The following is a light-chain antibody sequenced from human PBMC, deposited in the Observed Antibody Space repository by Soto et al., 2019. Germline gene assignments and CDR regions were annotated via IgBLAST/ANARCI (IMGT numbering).Light chain of an antibody. V-gene: IGKV3-11*01. Sequence: EIVLTQSPATLSLSPGERATLSCRASQSVSSYLAWYQQKPGQAPRLLIYDASNRATGIPARFSGSGSWTGFTLTISSLEPEDFAVYYCQQPYTFGQGTKLEIK. CDR2: DAS. CDR3: QQPYT. J-gene: IGKJ2*01. CDR1: QSVSSY.